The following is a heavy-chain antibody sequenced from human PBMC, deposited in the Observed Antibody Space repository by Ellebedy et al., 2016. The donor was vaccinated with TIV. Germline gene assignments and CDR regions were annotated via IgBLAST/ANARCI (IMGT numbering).Heavy chain of an antibody. D-gene: IGHD3-16*01. CDR3: AKDLGAYYYYGMDV. Sequence: GESLKISXAASGFTFSTFWMSWVRQAPGKGLEWVAKIKEDGSETYHVDSVKGRFTISRDNSKNTLYLQMNSLRAEDTAVYYCAKDLGAYYYYGMDVWGQGTTVTVSS. J-gene: IGHJ6*02. V-gene: IGHV3-7*03. CDR2: IKEDGSET. CDR1: GFTFSTFW.